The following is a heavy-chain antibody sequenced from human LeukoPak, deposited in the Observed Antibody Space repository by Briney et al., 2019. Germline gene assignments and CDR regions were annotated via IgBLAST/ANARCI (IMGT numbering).Heavy chain of an antibody. J-gene: IGHJ4*02. CDR3: ARGDSGNYRGYFDY. CDR2: VGPTGGST. CDR1: GFTVSSNY. D-gene: IGHD5-12*01. V-gene: IGHV3-23*01. Sequence: GGSLRLSCAASGFTVSSNYMSWVRKAPGKGLEWVSAVGPTGGSTYYSDSVKGRFSISRDNSKDTLYLQMNSLRAEDTALYYCARGDSGNYRGYFDYWGQGTLVTVSS.